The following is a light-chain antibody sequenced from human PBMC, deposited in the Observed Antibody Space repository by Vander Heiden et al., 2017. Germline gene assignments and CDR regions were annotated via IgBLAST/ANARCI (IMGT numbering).Light chain of an antibody. CDR1: QSVLYSSNNKNY. CDR3: QQYDSTPYT. J-gene: IGKJ2*01. Sequence: DIVMTESPDPLAVSLGGRATINCKSSQSVLYSSNNKNYLAWYQQKPGQPPKLLIYWASTRESGVPDRFSGSGSGTDFTLTISSLQAEDVAVYYCQQYDSTPYTFGQGTKLEIK. V-gene: IGKV4-1*01. CDR2: WAS.